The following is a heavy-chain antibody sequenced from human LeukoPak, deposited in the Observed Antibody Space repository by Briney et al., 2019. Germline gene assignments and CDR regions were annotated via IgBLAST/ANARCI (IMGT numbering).Heavy chain of an antibody. CDR1: GFTFSSYW. CDR3: TTDNYYRDAFDI. D-gene: IGHD1-26*01. CDR2: IKSKTDGGTT. J-gene: IGHJ3*02. Sequence: GGSLRLSCAASGFTFSSYWMSWVRQAPGKGLEWVGRIKSKTDGGTTDYAAPVKGRFTISRDDSKNTLYLQMNSLKTEDTAVYYCTTDNYYRDAFDIWGQGTMVTVSS. V-gene: IGHV3-15*01.